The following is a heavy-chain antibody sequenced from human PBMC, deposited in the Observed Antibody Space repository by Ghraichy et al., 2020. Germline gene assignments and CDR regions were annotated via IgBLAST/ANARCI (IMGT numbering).Heavy chain of an antibody. Sequence: SKTLSLTCTVSGVPISRFYWSWIRQSPGKGLEWIGYIYNGVITNYAPSLKSRLTISVDTSKNQFFLKLSSATAADTAIYYCARDGDGSPYAGFDYWGQGARVTVSS. CDR2: IYNGVIT. J-gene: IGHJ4*02. D-gene: IGHD1-26*01. V-gene: IGHV4-59*01. CDR3: ARDGDGSPYAGFDY. CDR1: GVPISRFY.